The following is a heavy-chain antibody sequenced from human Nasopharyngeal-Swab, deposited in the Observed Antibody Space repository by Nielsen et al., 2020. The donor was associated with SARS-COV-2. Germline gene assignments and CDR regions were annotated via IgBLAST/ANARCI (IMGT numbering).Heavy chain of an antibody. CDR3: ARHALYYDILTGSGLLGYYYYMDV. Sequence: SETLSLTCAVYGGSFSGYYWSWIRQPPGKGLEWIGEINHSGSTNYNPSLKSRVTISVDTSKNQFSLKLSSVTAADTAVYYCARHALYYDILTGSGLLGYYYYMDVWGKGTTVTVSS. V-gene: IGHV4-34*01. CDR1: GGSFSGYY. J-gene: IGHJ6*03. D-gene: IGHD3-9*01. CDR2: INHSGST.